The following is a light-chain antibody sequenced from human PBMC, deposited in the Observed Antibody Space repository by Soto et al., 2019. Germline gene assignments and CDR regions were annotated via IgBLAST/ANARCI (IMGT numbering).Light chain of an antibody. Sequence: EVVMTQSPGTLSVSPGESATLSCRASQTVSSNVAWYQQRPGQAPRLLIDGAFTRATGVPARFSGSRSGTEFTLPISSPQSEDFALYYCQQHNNWPYTFGQGTKLEIK. V-gene: IGKV3-15*01. J-gene: IGKJ2*01. CDR3: QQHNNWPYT. CDR2: GAF. CDR1: QTVSSN.